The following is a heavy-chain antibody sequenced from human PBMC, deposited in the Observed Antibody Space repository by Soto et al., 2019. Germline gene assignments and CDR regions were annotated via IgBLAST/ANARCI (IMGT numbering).Heavy chain of an antibody. CDR3: AKGRSYYYYYGVDV. Sequence: PGGSLRLSCAASGFNFNKYAMHWVRQAPGKGLEWVAIISPDGSNENYADSVKGRFTISRDNSKNTVYLQINSLTAEDTALYYCAKGRSYYYYYGVDVWGQGTTVTVSS. J-gene: IGHJ6*02. CDR1: GFNFNKYA. V-gene: IGHV3-30-3*01. CDR2: ISPDGSNE.